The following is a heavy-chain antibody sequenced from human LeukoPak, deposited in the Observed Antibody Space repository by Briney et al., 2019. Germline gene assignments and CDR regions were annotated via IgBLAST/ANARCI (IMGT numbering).Heavy chain of an antibody. D-gene: IGHD6-13*01. V-gene: IGHV3-30*03. CDR3: ARGTSSSPNWFDP. Sequence: GGSLRLSCAASRFTFSSYGMHWVRQAPGKGLEWVAVISYDGNNRYYADSVKGRFTISRDNAKNSLYLQMDSLRAEDTAVYYCARGTSSSPNWFDPWGQGTLVTVSS. CDR1: RFTFSSYG. J-gene: IGHJ5*02. CDR2: ISYDGNNR.